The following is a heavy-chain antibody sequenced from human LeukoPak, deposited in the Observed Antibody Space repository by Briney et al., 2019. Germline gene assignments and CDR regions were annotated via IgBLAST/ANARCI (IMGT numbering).Heavy chain of an antibody. CDR2: IYYSGST. V-gene: IGHV4-39*01. D-gene: IGHD1-26*01. Sequence: PSETLSLTCTVSGVSISSSSYYWGWIRQPPGKGLEWIGSIYYSGSTYYNPSLKSRVTISVDTSKNQFSLKLSSVTAADTAVYYCARGGELGDWFDPWGQGTLVTVSS. CDR3: ARGGELGDWFDP. J-gene: IGHJ5*02. CDR1: GVSISSSSYY.